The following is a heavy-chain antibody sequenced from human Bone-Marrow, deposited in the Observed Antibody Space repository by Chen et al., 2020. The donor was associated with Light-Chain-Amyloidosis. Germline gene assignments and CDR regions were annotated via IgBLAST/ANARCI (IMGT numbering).Heavy chain of an antibody. D-gene: IGHD1-26*01. CDR1: GDSLFNDTYC. CDR2: VYNNWTT. J-gene: IGHJ5*01. V-gene: IGHV4-61*02. Sequence: QVQLQESGPGLVKPSQPLSLTCTVSGDSLFNDTYCWHWIRQPAGKGLEWMGRVYNNWTTRYNPTHKSRITISVNTAKNQFSLNLTSVTATHTAVYYCVKDVMSTTGHRWFESWGQGTVVTVS. CDR3: VKDVMSTTGHRWFES.